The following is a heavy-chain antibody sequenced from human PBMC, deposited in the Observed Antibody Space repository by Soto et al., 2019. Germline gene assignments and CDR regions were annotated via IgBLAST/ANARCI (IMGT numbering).Heavy chain of an antibody. V-gene: IGHV1-18*01. Sequence: QVHLVQSGAEVKKPGASVKVSCKGSGSAFTTYGITWVRQAPGQGLEWMGWISAHNGNTNYAQKLQGRVTVTRDTSTSTAYMELRSLRSDDTAVDYCARGRYGDYWGQGALVTVSS. D-gene: IGHD1-1*01. CDR1: GSAFTTYG. CDR2: ISAHNGNT. CDR3: ARGRYGDY. J-gene: IGHJ4*02.